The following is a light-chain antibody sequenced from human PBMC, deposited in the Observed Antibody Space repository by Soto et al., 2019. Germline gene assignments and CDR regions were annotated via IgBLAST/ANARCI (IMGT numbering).Light chain of an antibody. Sequence: SVLTQPPSGSGAPGRGVTISCTGSSSNIGAGYDVHWYQQLPGTAPKLLINGNSNRPSGVPDRFSGSKSGTSASLAITGLQAEDEADYYCQSYDSSLSGVFGTGTKVTVL. CDR2: GNS. CDR1: SSNIGAGYD. CDR3: QSYDSSLSGV. J-gene: IGLJ1*01. V-gene: IGLV1-40*01.